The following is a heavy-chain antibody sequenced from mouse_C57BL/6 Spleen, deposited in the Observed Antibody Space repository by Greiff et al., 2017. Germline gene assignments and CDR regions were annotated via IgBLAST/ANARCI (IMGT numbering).Heavy chain of an antibody. CDR3: ARISTMITTGYYYAMDY. J-gene: IGHJ4*01. CDR2: IWSGGST. D-gene: IGHD2-4*01. V-gene: IGHV2-2*01. Sequence: QVQLKESGPGLVQPSQSLSITCTVSGFSLTSYGVHWVRQSPGKGLEWLGVIWSGGSTDYNAAFISRLSISKDNSKSQVFFKMNSLQADDTAIYYCARISTMITTGYYYAMDYWGQGTSVTVSS. CDR1: GFSLTSYG.